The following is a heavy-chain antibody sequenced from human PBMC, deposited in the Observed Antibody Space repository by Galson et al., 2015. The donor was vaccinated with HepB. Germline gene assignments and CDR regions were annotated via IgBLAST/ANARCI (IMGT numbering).Heavy chain of an antibody. CDR3: ARGYDSSGYFDY. CDR1: GFTVSSNY. D-gene: IGHD3-22*01. J-gene: IGHJ4*02. Sequence: SLRLSCAASGFTVSSNYMSWVRQAPGKGLEWVSVIYSGGSTYYADSVKGRFTTSRDNSKNTLYLQMNSLRAEDTAVYYCARGYDSSGYFDYWGQGTLVTVPS. CDR2: IYSGGST. V-gene: IGHV3-53*01.